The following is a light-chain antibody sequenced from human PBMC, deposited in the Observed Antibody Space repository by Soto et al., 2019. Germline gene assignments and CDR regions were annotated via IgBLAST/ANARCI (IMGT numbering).Light chain of an antibody. Sequence: EIVLTQSPGTRSLSPGERATLSCRTSRSVSSSYLAWYQQKPGQAPRLLIYGASSRATGIPGRFSGSGSGTDFTLTISRLEPEDFAVYYCQQYGSSPQTFGQGTRWIS. V-gene: IGKV3-20*01. CDR2: GAS. CDR1: RSVSSSY. J-gene: IGKJ1*01. CDR3: QQYGSSPQT.